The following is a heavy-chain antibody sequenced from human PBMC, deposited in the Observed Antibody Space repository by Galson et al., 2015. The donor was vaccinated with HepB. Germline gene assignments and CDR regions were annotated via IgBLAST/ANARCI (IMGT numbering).Heavy chain of an antibody. Sequence: SLRLSCAASGFTFDDYAMHWVRQAPGKGLEWVSGISWNSGSIGYADSVKGRFTISRDNAKNSLYLQMNSLRAEDTALYYCAKDGALVGTLDYWGQGTLVTVSS. D-gene: IGHD6-13*01. J-gene: IGHJ4*02. CDR1: GFTFDDYA. CDR2: ISWNSGSI. CDR3: AKDGALVGTLDY. V-gene: IGHV3-9*01.